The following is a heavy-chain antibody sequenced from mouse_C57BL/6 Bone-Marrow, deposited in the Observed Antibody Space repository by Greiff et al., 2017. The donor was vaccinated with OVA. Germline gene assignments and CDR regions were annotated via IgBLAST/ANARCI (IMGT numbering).Heavy chain of an antibody. CDR3: TDSSHYYGSSPWFAY. Sequence: EVQLQQSGAELVRPGASVKLSCTASGFNIKDDYMHWVKQRPEQGLEWIGWIDPENGDTEYASKFQGKATITADKSSNTAYLQLSILTSEDTAVYYCTDSSHYYGSSPWFAYWGQGTLVTVSA. D-gene: IGHD1-1*01. CDR1: GFNIKDDY. V-gene: IGHV14-4*01. J-gene: IGHJ3*01. CDR2: IDPENGDT.